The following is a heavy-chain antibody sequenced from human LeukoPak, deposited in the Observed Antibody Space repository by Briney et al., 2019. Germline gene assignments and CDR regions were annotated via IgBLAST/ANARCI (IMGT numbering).Heavy chain of an antibody. D-gene: IGHD6-19*01. CDR2: IIPIFGTA. Sequence: SVKVSCKASGGTFSSYAISWVRQAPGQGLEWMGGIIPIFGTANYAQKFQGRVTITTDESTSTAYMELSSLRSEDTAVYYCAREAPSIAVALNWDQGTLVTVSS. V-gene: IGHV1-69*05. CDR1: GGTFSSYA. CDR3: AREAPSIAVALN. J-gene: IGHJ4*02.